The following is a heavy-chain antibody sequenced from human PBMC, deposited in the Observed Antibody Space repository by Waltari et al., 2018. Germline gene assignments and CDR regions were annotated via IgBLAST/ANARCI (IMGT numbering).Heavy chain of an antibody. CDR3: ATPFYNWDDPLHS. Sequence: EVQLLESGGDLVQPGGSLRLSCAASGITFNNFALIWVRLAPGTGLGWVSAIPVSDETYDADSVKGGFTISRDTSKDTVYLQMNGLRAADTAVYYCATPFYNWDDPLHSWGPGTLVTVSS. V-gene: IGHV3-23*01. D-gene: IGHD1-20*01. CDR2: IPVSDET. J-gene: IGHJ4*02. CDR1: GITFNNFA.